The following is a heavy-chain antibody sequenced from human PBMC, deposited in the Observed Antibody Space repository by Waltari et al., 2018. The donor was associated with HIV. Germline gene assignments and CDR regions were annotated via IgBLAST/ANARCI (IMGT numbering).Heavy chain of an antibody. V-gene: IGHV4-34*01. Sequence: QVQLQQCGAGLLKPSETRSLTCAVYGGSFSGYYWSWPRQPPGKGLEWIGEINHSGSTNYNPYLKSRVTISVDTSKNQFSLKLSSVTAADTAVYYCARGQREVGATTDYWGQGTLVTVSS. D-gene: IGHD1-26*01. CDR3: ARGQREVGATTDY. CDR1: GGSFSGYY. CDR2: INHSGST. J-gene: IGHJ4*02.